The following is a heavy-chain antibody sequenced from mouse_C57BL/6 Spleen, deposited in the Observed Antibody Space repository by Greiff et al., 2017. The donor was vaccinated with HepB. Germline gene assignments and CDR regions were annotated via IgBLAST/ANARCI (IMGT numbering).Heavy chain of an antibody. J-gene: IGHJ2*01. Sequence: QVQLKQSGPGLVQPSQSLSITCTVSGFSLTSYGVHWVRQSPGKGLEWLGVIWSGGSTDYNAAFISRLSISKDNSKSQVFFKMNSLQADDTAIYYCARNGGCYDGSLYYFDYWGQGTTLTVAS. CDR3: ARNGGCYDGSLYYFDY. V-gene: IGHV2-2*01. CDR2: IWSGGST. CDR1: GFSLTSYG. D-gene: IGHD2-3*01.